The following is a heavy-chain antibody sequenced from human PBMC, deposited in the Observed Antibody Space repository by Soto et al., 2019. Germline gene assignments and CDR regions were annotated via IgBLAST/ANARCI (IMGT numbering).Heavy chain of an antibody. CDR3: AKKPYYGSGSYYLGHYFDY. D-gene: IGHD3-10*01. CDR1: GFAFSSYA. CDR2: ISGSGGST. Sequence: EVQLLESGGGLVQPGGSLRLSCAASGFAFSSYAMSWVRQAPGKGLEWVSAISGSGGSTYYADSVKGRFTISRDNSKNTLYLQMNSLRAEDTAVYYCAKKPYYGSGSYYLGHYFDYWGQGTLVTVSS. V-gene: IGHV3-23*01. J-gene: IGHJ4*02.